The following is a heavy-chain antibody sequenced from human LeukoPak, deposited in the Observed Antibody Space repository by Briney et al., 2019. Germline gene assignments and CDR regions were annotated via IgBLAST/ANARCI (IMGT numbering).Heavy chain of an antibody. CDR3: ARDLNARKDGLHFGADC. CDR2: ISFVGSNT. Sequence: PGGSLRLSCAASGFTFSSYGMHWVRQAPGKGLEWVSIISFVGSNTYYGDSVRGRFTISRDNSKNTVDLQMDSLRVEDTAVYYCARDLNARKDGLHFGADCWGQGSLVTVSS. D-gene: IGHD3-10*01. V-gene: IGHV3-33*01. J-gene: IGHJ4*02. CDR1: GFTFSSYG.